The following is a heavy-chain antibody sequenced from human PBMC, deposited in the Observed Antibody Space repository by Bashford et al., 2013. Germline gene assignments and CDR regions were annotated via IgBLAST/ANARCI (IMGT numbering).Heavy chain of an antibody. D-gene: IGHD6-6*01. J-gene: IGHJ4*02. CDR2: IYTSGST. CDR1: GGSISSGSYY. V-gene: IGHV4-61*02. CDR3: ARFRNLAARGRRFKYFDS. Sequence: SETLSLTCTVSGGSISSGSYYWSWIRQPAGKGLEWIGRIYTSGSTNYNPSLKSRISISVDTSKNQFSLTLSSLTAADTAVYYCARFRNLAARGRRFKYFDSWGQGTQVTVSS.